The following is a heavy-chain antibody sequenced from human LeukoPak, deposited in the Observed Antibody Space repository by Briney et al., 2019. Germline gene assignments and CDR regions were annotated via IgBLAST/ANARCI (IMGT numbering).Heavy chain of an antibody. D-gene: IGHD4-11*01. J-gene: IGHJ4*02. CDR2: IYAGDSDT. Sequence: GESLKISCKGSGHSFTSYWLGWVRQMPGKGLEWMGIIYAGDSDTRYSPSFQGQVTISADKSITTAYLQWSSLKASDTAMYYCARQGTTWGPFDYWGQGTLVTVSS. V-gene: IGHV5-51*01. CDR3: ARQGTTWGPFDY. CDR1: GHSFTSYW.